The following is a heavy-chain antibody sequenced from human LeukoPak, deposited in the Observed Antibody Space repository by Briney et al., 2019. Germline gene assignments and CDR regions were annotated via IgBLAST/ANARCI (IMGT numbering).Heavy chain of an antibody. V-gene: IGHV4-4*02. J-gene: IGHJ5*02. CDR3: ARAGGIRTWFDP. CDR2: IYHSGTT. D-gene: IGHD1-14*01. Sequence: PSETLSLTCGVSGGSISSSNWWSWVRQPPGKGLEWIGEIYHSGTTNYNLSLKSRVTISVDKSKNQFSLKLISVTAADTAVYYCARAGGIRTWFDPWGQGTLVTVSS. CDR1: GGSISSSNW.